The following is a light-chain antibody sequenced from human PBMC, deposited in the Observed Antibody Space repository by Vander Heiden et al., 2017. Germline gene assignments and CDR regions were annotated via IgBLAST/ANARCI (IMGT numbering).Light chain of an antibody. CDR2: GNS. CDR1: ISNIGANYD. CDR3: QSYDNSLSGHVV. J-gene: IGLJ2*01. Sequence: QSVLTQPPSVSGAPGQRVTISCTGSISNIGANYDGPWYQPLPGTAPNLLLHGNSNRPPGVPDRFSGSKSGTSASLAITGLQAEDEADYYCQSYDNSLSGHVVFGGGTKLTVL. V-gene: IGLV1-40*01.